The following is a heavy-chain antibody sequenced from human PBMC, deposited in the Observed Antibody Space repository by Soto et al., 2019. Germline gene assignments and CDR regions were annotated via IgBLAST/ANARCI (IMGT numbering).Heavy chain of an antibody. V-gene: IGHV4-59*01. CDR1: GGSISRGY. Sequence: SETPSLTCSVSGGSISRGYWTWIRQPPGKGLEWIGYIYYGGSINYNPSLKSRVIISVDTAKNQFSLRLSSVSAADTAVYYCTGAYYDVSGYSLDPWGQGTSVTSPQ. CDR3: TGAYYDVSGYSLDP. D-gene: IGHD3-22*01. J-gene: IGHJ5*02. CDR2: IYYGGSI.